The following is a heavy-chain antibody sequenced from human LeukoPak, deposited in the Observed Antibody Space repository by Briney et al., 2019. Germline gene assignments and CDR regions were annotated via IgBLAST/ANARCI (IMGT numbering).Heavy chain of an antibody. CDR1: GGSIRSSSYY. Sequence: SETLSLTCTVSGGSIRSSSYYWGWIRQPPGKGLQWIGSIYYSGSTYYNPSLKSRVTISVDTSKNQFSLKLSSVTAADTAVYYCARHNIVVVPAAYYFDYWGQGTLVTVSS. D-gene: IGHD2-2*01. J-gene: IGHJ4*02. V-gene: IGHV4-39*01. CDR2: IYYSGST. CDR3: ARHNIVVVPAAYYFDY.